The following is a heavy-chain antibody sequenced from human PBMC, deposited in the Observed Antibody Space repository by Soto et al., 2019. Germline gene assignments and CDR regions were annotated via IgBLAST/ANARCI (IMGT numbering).Heavy chain of an antibody. Sequence: GGSLRLSCAASGFRFNDSTLNWVRQSPGRGLEWVSSISIAGTIYYADSVKGRFTISRDNAKSSVYLQLSSLRAEETAAYYCTRLLPDIVAAAVNAFEMWGQGTMVTVSS. CDR2: ISIAGTI. D-gene: IGHD5-12*01. CDR3: TRLLPDIVAAAVNAFEM. V-gene: IGHV3-21*01. J-gene: IGHJ3*02. CDR1: GFRFNDST.